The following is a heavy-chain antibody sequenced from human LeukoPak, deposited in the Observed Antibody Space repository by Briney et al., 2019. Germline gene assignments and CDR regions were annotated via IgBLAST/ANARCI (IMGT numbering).Heavy chain of an antibody. J-gene: IGHJ4*02. D-gene: IGHD5-18*01. CDR1: GYTFTSYG. CDR2: ISTNNANT. V-gene: IGHV1-18*01. Sequence: GASVKVSCKTSGYTFTSYGISWVRQAPGQGLEWMGWISTNNANTNYTQKLQGRLTMTTDTSPSTAYMELRSLTSDGTAVYYCARSGYGVLSAFDYWGQGTLVTVSS. CDR3: ARSGYGVLSAFDY.